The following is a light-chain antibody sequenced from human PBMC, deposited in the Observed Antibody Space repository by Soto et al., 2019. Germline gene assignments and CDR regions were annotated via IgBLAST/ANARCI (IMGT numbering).Light chain of an antibody. CDR1: SSDVGGSNY. CDR3: SSYTSSSTLYV. J-gene: IGLJ1*01. Sequence: QSALTQPASVSGSPGQSITISCTGTSSDVGGSNYVSWYQQHPGKAPKLMIYDVSSRPSGVSNRFSGSKSGNTASLTISGLQAEEEADYYCSSYTSSSTLYVFGTGTKVTVL. V-gene: IGLV2-14*01. CDR2: DVS.